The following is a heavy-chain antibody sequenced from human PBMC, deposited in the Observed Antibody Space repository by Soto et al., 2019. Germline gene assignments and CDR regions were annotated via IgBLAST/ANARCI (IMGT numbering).Heavy chain of an antibody. CDR3: ARHSRGEELTGVLYYYYYYGMDV. Sequence: SETLSLTCTVSGGSISSSSYYWGWIRQPPGKGLEWIGSIYYSGSTYYNPSLKSRVTISVDTSKNQFSLKLSSVTAADTAVYYCARHSRGEELTGVLYYYYYYGMDVWGQGSTVTVS. J-gene: IGHJ6*02. V-gene: IGHV4-39*01. D-gene: IGHD7-27*01. CDR2: IYYSGST. CDR1: GGSISSSSYY.